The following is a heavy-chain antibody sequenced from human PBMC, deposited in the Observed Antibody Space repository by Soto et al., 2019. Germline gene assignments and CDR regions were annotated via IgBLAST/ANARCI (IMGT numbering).Heavy chain of an antibody. CDR2: IYHSGST. D-gene: IGHD3-22*01. CDR3: ASPGGYDSSGYYGEVDY. CDR1: GGSISSSNW. J-gene: IGHJ4*02. V-gene: IGHV4-4*02. Sequence: QVQLQESGPGLVKPSGTLSLTCAVSGGSISSSNWWSWVRQPPGKGLEWIGEIYHSGSTNYNPSLKSRVTISVDKSKNQFSLKLSSVTAADTAVYYCASPGGYDSSGYYGEVDYWGQGTLVTVSS.